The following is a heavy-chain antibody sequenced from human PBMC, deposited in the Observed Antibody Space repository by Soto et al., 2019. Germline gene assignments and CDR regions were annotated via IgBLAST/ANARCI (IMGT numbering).Heavy chain of an antibody. Sequence: SETLSLTCGVYGGSFIGYYWSWIRQPPGKGLEWIGEINHSGSTNYNPSLKSRVTISVDTSKNQFSLELSSVTAADTAVYYCARGGDYYGSGSPFGYWGQGTLVTVSS. J-gene: IGHJ4*02. CDR1: GGSFIGYY. V-gene: IGHV4-34*01. D-gene: IGHD3-10*01. CDR3: ARGGDYYGSGSPFGY. CDR2: INHSGST.